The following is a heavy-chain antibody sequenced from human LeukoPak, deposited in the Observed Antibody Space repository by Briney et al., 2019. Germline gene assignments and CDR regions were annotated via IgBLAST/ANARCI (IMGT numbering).Heavy chain of an antibody. CDR3: ARADYYDSSGPKYYFDY. Sequence: ASVKVSCKASGYTFTSYGISWVRQAPGQGLEWKGWISAYNGNTNYAQKLQGRVTMTTDTSTSTAYMELRSLRSDDTAVYYCARADYYDSSGPKYYFDYWGQGTLVTVSS. CDR2: ISAYNGNT. V-gene: IGHV1-18*01. J-gene: IGHJ4*02. D-gene: IGHD3-22*01. CDR1: GYTFTSYG.